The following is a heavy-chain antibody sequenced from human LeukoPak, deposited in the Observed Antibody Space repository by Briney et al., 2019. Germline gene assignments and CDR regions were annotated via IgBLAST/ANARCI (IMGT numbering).Heavy chain of an antibody. CDR3: AKDAYGGATFFYYMDV. J-gene: IGHJ6*03. Sequence: GGSLRLSCAGSGFTFDDYAMHWVRQTPGKGLEWVSGISWNSGNIAYADFVGGRFTISRDNAKNSLSLQMNSLSDEDTAVYYCAKDAYGGATFFYYMDVWGKGTAVTVSS. V-gene: IGHV3-9*01. CDR1: GFTFDDYA. CDR2: ISWNSGNI. D-gene: IGHD2/OR15-2a*01.